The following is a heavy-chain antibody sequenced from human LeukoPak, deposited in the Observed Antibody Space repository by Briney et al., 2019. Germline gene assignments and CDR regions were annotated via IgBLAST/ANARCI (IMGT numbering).Heavy chain of an antibody. CDR2: ISYDGSNK. D-gene: IGHD5-12*01. J-gene: IGHJ3*02. CDR3: AKGDWSGYGFDAFDI. CDR1: GFTFSSYG. V-gene: IGHV3-30*18. Sequence: PGGSLRPSCAASGFTFSSYGMHWVRQAPGKGLEWVAVISYDGSNKYYADSVKGRFTISRDNSKNTLYLQMNSLRAEDTAVYYCAKGDWSGYGFDAFDIWGQGTMVTVSS.